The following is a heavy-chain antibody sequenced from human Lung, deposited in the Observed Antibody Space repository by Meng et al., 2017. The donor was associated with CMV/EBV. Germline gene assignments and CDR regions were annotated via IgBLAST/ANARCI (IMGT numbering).Heavy chain of an antibody. CDR3: ASFPPPGKQWLVTDY. J-gene: IGHJ4*02. CDR1: GRSISSSNW. Sequence: QVPLQMSGQGLVKPSGTLSLTCAVSGRSISSSNWWSWVRQPPGKGLEWIGEIYHSGSTNYNPSLKSRVTISVDKSKNQFSLKLSSVTAADTAVYYCASFPPPGKQWLVTDYWGQGTLVTVSS. V-gene: IGHV4-4*02. CDR2: IYHSGST. D-gene: IGHD6-19*01.